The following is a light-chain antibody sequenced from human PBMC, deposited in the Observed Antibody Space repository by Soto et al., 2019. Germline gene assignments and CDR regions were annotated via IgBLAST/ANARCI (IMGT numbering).Light chain of an antibody. CDR1: QAIDTY. CDR3: QQLNSFPFI. V-gene: IGKV1-9*01. Sequence: DIQLTQSPSFLSASVGDRVTITCRASQAIDTYLAWYQQKPGKAPKLLIYAASLLQSGVPSRFSGSGSETEFTLTINSLQPEDFASYYCQQLNSFPFIFGQGTRREIK. J-gene: IGKJ5*01. CDR2: AAS.